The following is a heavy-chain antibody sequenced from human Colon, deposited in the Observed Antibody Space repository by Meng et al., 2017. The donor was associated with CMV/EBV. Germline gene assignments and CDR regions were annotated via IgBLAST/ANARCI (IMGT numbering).Heavy chain of an antibody. CDR2: TRYHGRET. V-gene: IGHV3-30*02. Sequence: GESLKISCATSGFTFSNYDIHWVRQAPGKGLEWVACTRYHGRETYYADSVTGRFIISRDKSKNTVFLQMNSLRPEDTAVYYCAKDLIEPEVWGQGTLVT. D-gene: IGHD2/OR15-2a*01. J-gene: IGHJ4*02. CDR1: GFTFSNYD. CDR3: AKDLIEPEV.